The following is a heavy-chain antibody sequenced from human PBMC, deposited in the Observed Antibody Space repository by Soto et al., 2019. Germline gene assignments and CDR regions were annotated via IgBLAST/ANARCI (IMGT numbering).Heavy chain of an antibody. CDR2: IYYSGST. V-gene: IGHV4-31*03. CDR3: ARDGAAAAGTIF. J-gene: IGHJ4*02. CDR1: GGSISSGGYY. Sequence: LSLTCTVSGGSISSGGYYWSWIRQHPGKGLEWIGYIYYSGSTYYNPSLKSRVTISVDTSKNQFSLKLSSVTAADTAVYYCARDGAAAAGTIFWGQGTLVTVSS. D-gene: IGHD6-13*01.